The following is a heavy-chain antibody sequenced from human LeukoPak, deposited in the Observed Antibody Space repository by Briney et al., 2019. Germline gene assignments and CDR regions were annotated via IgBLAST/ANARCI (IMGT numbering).Heavy chain of an antibody. Sequence: SVKVSCKASGGTFSSYAISWVRQAPGQGLEWMGGIIPIFGTANYAQKFQGRVTITTDESTSTAYMELSSLRSEDTAVYYCARTNPGYCSSTSCSYLYYYYYYMDVWGKGTTVTVSS. D-gene: IGHD2-2*01. J-gene: IGHJ6*03. CDR3: ARTNPGYCSSTSCSYLYYYYYYMDV. V-gene: IGHV1-69*05. CDR2: IIPIFGTA. CDR1: GGTFSSYA.